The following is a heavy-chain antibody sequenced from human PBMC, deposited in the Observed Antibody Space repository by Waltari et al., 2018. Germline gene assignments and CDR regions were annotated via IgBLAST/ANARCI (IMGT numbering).Heavy chain of an antibody. CDR1: GGPISSSNYS. V-gene: IGHV4-39*01. D-gene: IGHD1-26*01. J-gene: IGHJ4*02. CDR3: ARLDSRSGSYYFDY. CDR2: IYYRGST. Sequence: QLQLQESGPGLVQPSETLSLTCTVSGGPISSSNYSWVWIRQPPGKGLEWIGNIYYRGSTYYNPSRKSRVTIYIDTSKNQFSLKLSSVTAADTAVYFCARLDSRSGSYYFDYWGQGTLVTVSS.